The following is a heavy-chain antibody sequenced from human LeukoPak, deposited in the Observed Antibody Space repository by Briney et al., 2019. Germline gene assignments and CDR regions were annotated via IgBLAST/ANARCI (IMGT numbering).Heavy chain of an antibody. D-gene: IGHD5-12*01. CDR2: IYYSGST. CDR3: ARAGKYSGYVDDAFDI. J-gene: IGHJ3*02. CDR1: GGSISNTNYY. Sequence: SETLSLTCTVSGGSISNTNYYWAWIRQPPGKGLEWIGYIYYSGSTNYNLSLKSRVTISVDTSKNQFSLKLSSVTAADTAVYYCARAGKYSGYVDDAFDIWGLGTMVTVSS. V-gene: IGHV4-61*05.